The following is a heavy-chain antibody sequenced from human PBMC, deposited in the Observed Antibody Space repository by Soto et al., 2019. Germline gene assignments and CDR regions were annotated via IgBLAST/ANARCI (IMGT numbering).Heavy chain of an antibody. CDR2: IYHSGST. J-gene: IGHJ4*02. V-gene: IGHV4-39*01. D-gene: IGHD3-10*01. CDR1: GGSISSSSYY. Sequence: PSETLSLTCTVSGGSISSSSYYWGWIRQPPGKGLEWIGSIYHSGSTYYNPSLKSRVTISVDTSKNQFSLKLSSVTAADTAVYYCARRSQPVYFAYWGQGTLVTVSS. CDR3: ARRSQPVYFAY.